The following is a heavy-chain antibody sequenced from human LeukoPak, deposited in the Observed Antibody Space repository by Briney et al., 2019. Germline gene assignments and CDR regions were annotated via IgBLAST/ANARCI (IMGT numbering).Heavy chain of an antibody. V-gene: IGHV4-59*01. CDR1: GGSISSYY. D-gene: IGHD4-23*01. Sequence: SETLSLTRTVSGGSISSYYWSWIRQPPGKGLEWIGYIYYSGSTNYNPSLKSRVTISVDTSKNQFSLKLSSVTAADTAVYYCASYDYGGNPRFDYWGQGTLVTVSS. J-gene: IGHJ4*02. CDR2: IYYSGST. CDR3: ASYDYGGNPRFDY.